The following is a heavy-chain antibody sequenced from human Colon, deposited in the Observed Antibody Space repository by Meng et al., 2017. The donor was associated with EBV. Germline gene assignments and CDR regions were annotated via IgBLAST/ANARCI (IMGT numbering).Heavy chain of an antibody. V-gene: IGHV4-31*03. Sequence: QVQLRESGQGLVKPSPTLSLTCTVSGGSISSGGYYWSWIRQHPGKGLEWIGYIYYSGSTYYNPSLKSRVTISIDTSKNQFSLKLSSVTAADTAVYYCARGPSRWLQFSFDYWGQGTLVTVSS. J-gene: IGHJ4*02. CDR3: ARGPSRWLQFSFDY. CDR2: IYYSGST. CDR1: GGSISSGGYY. D-gene: IGHD5-24*01.